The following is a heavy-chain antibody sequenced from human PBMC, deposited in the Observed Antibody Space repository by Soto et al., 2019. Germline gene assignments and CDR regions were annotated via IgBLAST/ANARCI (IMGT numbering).Heavy chain of an antibody. CDR3: TTAKGY. V-gene: IGHV3-15*07. J-gene: IGHJ4*02. CDR2: IRSKTDGGTP. CDR1: GFIFTNAW. Sequence: EVQLVESGGGLVKPRESLRLSCAASGFIFTNAWMNWVRQAPGKGLEWVGRIRSKTDGGTPDYAAPVKGRFTTSRDDSNNTLYVQMNSLKTEDTAMYYCTTAKGYWGQGTLVTVSS.